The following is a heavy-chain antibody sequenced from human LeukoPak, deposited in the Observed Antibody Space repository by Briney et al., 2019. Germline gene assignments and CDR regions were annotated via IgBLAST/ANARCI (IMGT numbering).Heavy chain of an antibody. CDR2: IKQDGSEK. D-gene: IGHD6-13*01. CDR1: GFSFSSYG. CDR3: AAGPFDY. V-gene: IGHV3-7*01. J-gene: IGHJ4*02. Sequence: GRSLRLSCAASGFSFSSYGMHWVRQAPGKGLEWVANIKQDGSEKYYVDSVKGRFTISRDNAKNSLYLQMNSLRAEDTAVYYCAAGPFDYWGQGTLVTVSS.